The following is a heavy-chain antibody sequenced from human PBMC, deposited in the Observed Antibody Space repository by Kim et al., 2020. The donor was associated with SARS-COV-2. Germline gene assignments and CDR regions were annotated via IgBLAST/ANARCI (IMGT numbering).Heavy chain of an antibody. Sequence: ADSVKGRFTSSRDNSKNTLYLQMNSLRAEDTAVYYCAKDKQWLVPSTLDYWGQGTLVTVSS. J-gene: IGHJ4*02. V-gene: IGHV3-30*02. CDR3: AKDKQWLVPSTLDY. D-gene: IGHD6-19*01.